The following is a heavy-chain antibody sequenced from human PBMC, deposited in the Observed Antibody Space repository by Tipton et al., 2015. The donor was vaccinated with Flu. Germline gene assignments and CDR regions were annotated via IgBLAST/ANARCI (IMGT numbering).Heavy chain of an antibody. CDR2: IVPMFGTA. Sequence: QLVQSGAEVKKPGSSVKVSCQASGGTFRNSAISWVRQAPGQGLEWMGGIVPMFGTATYAQKFQDRVTITADESTNTVYMDLSSPASGDAPFYFCGPHPHVFLYCVWGPRRHVEDRQFHRHGMAVRGHGPPV. D-gene: IGHD3-10*02. CDR1: GGTFRNSA. V-gene: IGHV1-69*01. CDR3: GPHPHVFLYCVWGPRRHVEDRQFHRHGMAV. J-gene: IGHJ6*02.